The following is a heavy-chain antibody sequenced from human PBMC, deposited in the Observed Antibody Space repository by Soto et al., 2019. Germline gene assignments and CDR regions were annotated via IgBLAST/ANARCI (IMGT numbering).Heavy chain of an antibody. Sequence: GASVKVSCKASGYTYNDYGISWVRQAPGQGLEWMGWIGAYNGNTNYAQNLQDRVTLTTDTSTSTAYIELRNLRSDDTAMYFWARDGDAVTTHFDYCGQVDLVTVSS. D-gene: IGHD4-17*01. V-gene: IGHV1-18*01. CDR2: IGAYNGNT. CDR3: ARDGDAVTTHFDY. CDR1: GYTYNDYG. J-gene: IGHJ4*02.